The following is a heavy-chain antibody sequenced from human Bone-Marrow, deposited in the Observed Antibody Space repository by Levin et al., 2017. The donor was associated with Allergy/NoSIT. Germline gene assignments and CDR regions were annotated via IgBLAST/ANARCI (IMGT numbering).Heavy chain of an antibody. CDR1: GFTFSSYA. Sequence: GGSLRLSCAASGFTFSSYAMHWVRQAPGKGLEWVAVISYDGSNKYYADSVKGRFTISRDNSKNTLYLQMNSLRAEDTAVYYCAREGDWWVDLTFDYWGQGTLVTVSS. CDR2: ISYDGSNK. V-gene: IGHV3-30*04. D-gene: IGHD2-15*01. J-gene: IGHJ4*02. CDR3: AREGDWWVDLTFDY.